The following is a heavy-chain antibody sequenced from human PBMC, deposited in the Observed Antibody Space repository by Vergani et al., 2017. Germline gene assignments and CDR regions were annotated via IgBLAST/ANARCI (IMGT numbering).Heavy chain of an antibody. Sequence: QVQLQESGPGLVKPSETLSLTCTVSGGSISSYYWSWIRQPPGKGLKWIGYIYYSGSTNYNPSLKSRVTISVDTSKNQFSLKLSSVTAADTAVYYCARDSPVVDFWSGYYDGGARYYMDVWGKGTTVTVSS. CDR3: ARDSPVVDFWSGYYDGGARYYMDV. J-gene: IGHJ6*03. CDR2: IYYSGST. V-gene: IGHV4-59*01. D-gene: IGHD3-3*01. CDR1: GGSISSYY.